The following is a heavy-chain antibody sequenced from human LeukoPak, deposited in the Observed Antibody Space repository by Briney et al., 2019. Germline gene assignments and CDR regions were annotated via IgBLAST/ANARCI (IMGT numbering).Heavy chain of an antibody. Sequence: GESLKISCKGSGYSFTSYWIGWVRQMPGKGLEWMGIIYPGDSDTRYSPFFQGQVTISADKSISTAYLQWSSLKASDTAMYYCATPEIGYCSSTSCRDDAFDIWGQGTLVTVSS. V-gene: IGHV5-51*01. D-gene: IGHD2-2*01. J-gene: IGHJ3*02. CDR2: IYPGDSDT. CDR1: GYSFTSYW. CDR3: ATPEIGYCSSTSCRDDAFDI.